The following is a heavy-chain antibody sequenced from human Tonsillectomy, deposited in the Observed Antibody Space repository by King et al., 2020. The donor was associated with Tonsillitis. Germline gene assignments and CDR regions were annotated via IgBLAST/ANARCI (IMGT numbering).Heavy chain of an antibody. V-gene: IGHV4-59*01. CDR1: GGSISSYY. D-gene: IGHD1-1*01. CDR2: ISDSGST. CDR3: ARDNSAGAIPWKAFDI. J-gene: IGHJ3*02. Sequence: VQLQESGPGLVEPSETLSLTCTVSGGSISSYYWSWIRQPPGKGLEWIGYISDSGSTNYNPSLKSRVTISIDTSKNQFSLKSSSVTAADTAVYYCARDNSAGAIPWKAFDIWGQGTMVTVSS.